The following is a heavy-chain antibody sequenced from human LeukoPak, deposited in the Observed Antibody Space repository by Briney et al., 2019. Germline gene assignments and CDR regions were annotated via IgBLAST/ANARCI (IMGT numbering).Heavy chain of an antibody. V-gene: IGHV1-69*05. D-gene: IGHD3-9*01. CDR2: IIPIFGTA. CDR3: ASLAYFDYLADY. CDR1: GGTFSSYA. Sequence: SVKVSCKASGGTFSSYAISWVRQAPGQGLEWMGGIIPIFGTANYPQKFQGRVTMTRDMSTSTVYMEVSSLRSEDTAVYYCASLAYFDYLADYWGQGTLVTVSS. J-gene: IGHJ4*02.